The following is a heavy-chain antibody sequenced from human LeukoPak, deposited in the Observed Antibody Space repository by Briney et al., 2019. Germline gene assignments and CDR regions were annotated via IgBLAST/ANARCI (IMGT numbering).Heavy chain of an antibody. V-gene: IGHV4-4*07. CDR2: IYTSGST. J-gene: IGHJ5*02. Sequence: SETLSLTCTVSGDSISSYYWSWIRQPAGKGLEWIGRIYTSGSTNYNPSLKSRVTMSVDTSKNQFSLKLSSATAADTAVYYCARVLGQQLGNWFDPWGQGTLVTVSS. CDR1: GDSISSYY. D-gene: IGHD6-13*01. CDR3: ARVLGQQLGNWFDP.